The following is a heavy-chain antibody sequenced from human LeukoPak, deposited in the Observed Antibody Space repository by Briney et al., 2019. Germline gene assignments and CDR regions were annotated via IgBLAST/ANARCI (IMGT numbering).Heavy chain of an antibody. CDR1: GFTFSDYY. CDR3: ARQNYVWGSYQGYFDY. V-gene: IGHV3-11*01. D-gene: IGHD3-16*02. CDR2: ISSSGSTI. Sequence: GGSLRLSCAASGFTFSDYYMSWIRQAPGKGLEWVSYISSSGSTIYYADSVKGRFTISRDNAKNSLYLQMNSLRAEDTAVYYCARQNYVWGSYQGYFDYWGQGTLVTVSS. J-gene: IGHJ4*02.